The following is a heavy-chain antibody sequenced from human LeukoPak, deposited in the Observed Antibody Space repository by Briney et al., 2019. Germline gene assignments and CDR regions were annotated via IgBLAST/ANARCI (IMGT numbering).Heavy chain of an antibody. J-gene: IGHJ5*02. CDR2: ISSSGSTI. Sequence: GGSLTLSCAASGFTFSSYEMNWVRQAPGKGLEWVSYISSSGSTIYYADSVKGRFTISRDNSKNTLYLQMNSLRAEDTAVYYCAKDWYYYVLWFDPWGQGTLVTVSS. D-gene: IGHD3-10*02. CDR1: GFTFSSYE. V-gene: IGHV3-48*03. CDR3: AKDWYYYVLWFDP.